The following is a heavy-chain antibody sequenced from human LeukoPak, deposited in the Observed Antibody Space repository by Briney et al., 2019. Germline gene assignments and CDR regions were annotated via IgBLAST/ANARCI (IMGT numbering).Heavy chain of an antibody. Sequence: SGGSLRLSCAAAGFTFSSYSVNWVRQAPGRGLEWVSSISGDSIYIYYADSVRGRFTISRDNAKSSLFLQMNSLRAEDTAVYYCARCSSSGCASSPLAGYLYWGQGTLVTVSS. D-gene: IGHD2-2*01. J-gene: IGHJ4*02. CDR2: ISGDSIYI. CDR3: ARCSSSGCASSPLAGYLY. CDR1: GFTFSSYS. V-gene: IGHV3-21*01.